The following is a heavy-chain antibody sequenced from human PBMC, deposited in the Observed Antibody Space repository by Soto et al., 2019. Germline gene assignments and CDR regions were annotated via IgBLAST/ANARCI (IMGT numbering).Heavy chain of an antibody. Sequence: QVQLQESGPGLVRPSETLSLTCTVSGGSISNYYWSWIRQPAGKGLEWIGRIYTSGSTNYNPSLKSRVTMSVDTSKNQFSLKLSSVTAAATAVYYCASGGVIAAAGTGDYWGQGTLVTVSS. CDR1: GGSISNYY. CDR2: IYTSGST. D-gene: IGHD6-13*01. CDR3: ASGGVIAAAGTGDY. V-gene: IGHV4-4*07. J-gene: IGHJ4*02.